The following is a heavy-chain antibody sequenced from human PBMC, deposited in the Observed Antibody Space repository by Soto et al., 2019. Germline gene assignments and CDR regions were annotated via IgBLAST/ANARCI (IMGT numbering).Heavy chain of an antibody. CDR1: GYTFTSYG. J-gene: IGHJ4*02. D-gene: IGHD1-1*01. Sequence: QVHLVQSGAEVKKPGASVKVSCKASGYTFTSYGITWVRQAPGQGLEWMGWISAHNGNTDYAQKLQGRVIVTRDTPTSTAYMGLRRLISDDTAVYYGARGRYGDYWGQGALVTVSS. CDR2: ISAHNGNT. CDR3: ARGRYGDY. V-gene: IGHV1-18*01.